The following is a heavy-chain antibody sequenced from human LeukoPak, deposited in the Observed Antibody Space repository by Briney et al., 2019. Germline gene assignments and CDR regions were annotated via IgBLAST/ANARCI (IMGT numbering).Heavy chain of an antibody. V-gene: IGHV4-30-4*08. CDR2: IYYNGIT. J-gene: IGHJ5*02. CDR3: ARGDYNDGAGYLDH. Sequence: SETLSLTCTVSGDSISSGSYYWGWIRQPPGKGLEWIGYIYYNGITYYNPSLESRVTISVDTSKNQFSLKLSSVTAADTAVYYCARGDYNDGAGYLDHWGQGTLVPVSS. CDR1: GDSISSGSYY. D-gene: IGHD3-22*01.